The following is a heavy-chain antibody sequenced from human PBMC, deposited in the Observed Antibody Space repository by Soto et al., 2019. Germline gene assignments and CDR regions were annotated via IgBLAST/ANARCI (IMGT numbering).Heavy chain of an antibody. V-gene: IGHV4-59*01. J-gene: IGHJ4*02. CDR1: GGSFSGYY. CDR2: IYYSGST. Sequence: SETLSLTCAVYGGSFSGYYWSWIRQPPGKGLEWIGYIYYSGSTNYNPSLKSRVTISVDTSKNQFSLKLSSVTAADTAVYYCARDSPKYSYGYFDYWGQGTLVTVSS. D-gene: IGHD5-18*01. CDR3: ARDSPKYSYGYFDY.